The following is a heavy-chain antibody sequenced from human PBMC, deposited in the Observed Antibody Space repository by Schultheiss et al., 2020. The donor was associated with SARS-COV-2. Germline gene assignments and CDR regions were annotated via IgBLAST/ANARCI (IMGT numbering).Heavy chain of an antibody. CDR1: GFTFRSYS. V-gene: IGHV3-48*04. J-gene: IGHJ5*02. CDR3: ARASRVAVAGRWFDP. Sequence: GGSLRLSCAASGFTFRSYSMNWVRQAPGKGLEWVSSISSSGSTIYYSDSVKGRFTISRDNAKNSLYLQMNSLRAEDTAVYYCARASRVAVAGRWFDPWGQGTLVTVSS. CDR2: ISSSGSTI. D-gene: IGHD6-19*01.